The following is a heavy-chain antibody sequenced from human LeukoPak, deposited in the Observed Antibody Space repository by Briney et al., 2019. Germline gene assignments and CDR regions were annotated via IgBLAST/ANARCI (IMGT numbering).Heavy chain of an antibody. V-gene: IGHV3-23*01. J-gene: IGHJ4*02. CDR1: GFPFSDFS. CDR2: TNSGGATT. CDR3: AKQSYARSLGE. D-gene: IGHD2-8*01. Sequence: PGGSLRLSCATSGFPFSDFSMSWVRQAPGKGLEWISTTNSGGATTDYAESVKGRFTISRDNSKNILYLQMSSLRVEDTAMYYCAKQSYARSLGEGGPGTLVNVSS.